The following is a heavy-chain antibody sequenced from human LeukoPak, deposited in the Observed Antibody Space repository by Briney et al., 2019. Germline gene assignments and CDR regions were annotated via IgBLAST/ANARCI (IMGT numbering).Heavy chain of an antibody. V-gene: IGHV4-61*02. Sequence: SQTLSLTCTVSGGSISSGSYYWSWIRQPAGKGLEWIGRIYTSGSTNYNPSLKSRVTISVDTPKNQFSLKLSSVTAADTAVYYCARSVGQLELGYYYYMDVWGKGTTVTVSS. D-gene: IGHD1-7*01. CDR1: GGSISSGSYY. J-gene: IGHJ6*03. CDR3: ARSVGQLELGYYYYMDV. CDR2: IYTSGST.